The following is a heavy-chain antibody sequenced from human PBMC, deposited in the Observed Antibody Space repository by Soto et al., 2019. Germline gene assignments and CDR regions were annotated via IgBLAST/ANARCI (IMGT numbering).Heavy chain of an antibody. CDR1: GFTFSSYS. J-gene: IGHJ6*02. CDR2: ISSSSSYI. D-gene: IGHD3-22*01. V-gene: IGHV3-21*01. Sequence: GGSLRLSCAASGFTFSSYSMNWVRQAPGKGLEWVSSISSSSSYIYYADSVKGRFTICRDNAKNSLYLQMNSLRAEDTAVYYCARDQKHSSGYYYWNYYGMDVWGQGTTVTVSS. CDR3: ARDQKHSSGYYYWNYYGMDV.